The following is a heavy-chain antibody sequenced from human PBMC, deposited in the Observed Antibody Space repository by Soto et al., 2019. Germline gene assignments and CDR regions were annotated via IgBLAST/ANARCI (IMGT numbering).Heavy chain of an antibody. Sequence: SVKVSCKASGGTFSSYAISWVRQAPGQGLEWMGGIIPIFGTANYAQKFQGRVTITADESTSTAYMELSSLRSEDTAVYYCARDIVVVPAVAWYYYGMDVWGQGTTVTVSS. CDR1: GGTFSSYA. CDR2: IIPIFGTA. J-gene: IGHJ6*02. D-gene: IGHD2-2*01. CDR3: ARDIVVVPAVAWYYYGMDV. V-gene: IGHV1-69*13.